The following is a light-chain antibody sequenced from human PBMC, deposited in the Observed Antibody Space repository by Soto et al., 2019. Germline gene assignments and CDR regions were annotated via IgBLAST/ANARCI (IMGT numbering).Light chain of an antibody. V-gene: IGKV1-39*01. CDR2: AAS. J-gene: IGKJ4*01. Sequence: DLQMTQSPSSLSASVGDRVSITCRASQSISMFLNWYQQKPGKAPKLLIYAASSLQSGVPSRFSGSGSGTDFTLTISSLQPEDFATYYCQQSFSSPLTFGGGTKVEIK. CDR1: QSISMF. CDR3: QQSFSSPLT.